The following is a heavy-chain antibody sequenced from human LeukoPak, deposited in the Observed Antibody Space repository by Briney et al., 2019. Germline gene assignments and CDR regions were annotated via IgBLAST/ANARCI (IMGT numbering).Heavy chain of an antibody. V-gene: IGHV3-48*01. CDR1: GFTLSSYG. D-gene: IGHD2-2*01. CDR2: ISSSSSTM. J-gene: IGHJ4*02. CDR3: ARDACSSTSCYFDY. Sequence: GGSLRLSYAASGFTLSSYGMNWVRQAPGKGLEWVSYISSSSSTMYYADSVKGRFTISRDNANNSLYLQMNSLRAEDTAVYYCARDACSSTSCYFDYWGQGTLVTVSS.